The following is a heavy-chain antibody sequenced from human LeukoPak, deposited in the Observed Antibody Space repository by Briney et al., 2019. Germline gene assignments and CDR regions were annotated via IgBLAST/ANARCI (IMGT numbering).Heavy chain of an antibody. D-gene: IGHD3-10*01. CDR1: GEFFSGYY. Sequence: SETLSLICDVYGEFFSGYYWSWIRQPPGKGLEWIGDINHSGTTKYNPSLKSRVTVLIDTSKSHFSLKVNSVTAADTAVYYCARLPLGAFGEVLNFDLWGQGTVVTVSS. CDR2: INHSGTT. CDR3: ARLPLGAFGEVLNFDL. V-gene: IGHV4-34*01. J-gene: IGHJ4*02.